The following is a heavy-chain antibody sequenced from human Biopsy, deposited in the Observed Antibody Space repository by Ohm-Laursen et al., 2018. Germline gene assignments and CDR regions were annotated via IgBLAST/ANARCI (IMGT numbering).Heavy chain of an antibody. CDR1: GDSIRNYY. D-gene: IGHD1-26*01. J-gene: IGHJ2*01. CDR2: IYPGGGT. V-gene: IGHV4-4*07. Sequence: GTLSLTCTVSGDSIRNYYWSWIRQAAGKGLEWIGRIYPGGGTIYNPSLKSRVTMSVDTSKNHFSLNLNSVTAADTAVYYCARHAPSYSGSYWRYFDLWGRGTLVTVSS. CDR3: ARHAPSYSGSYWRYFDL.